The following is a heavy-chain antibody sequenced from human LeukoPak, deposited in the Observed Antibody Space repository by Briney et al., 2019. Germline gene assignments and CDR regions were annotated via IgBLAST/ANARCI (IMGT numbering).Heavy chain of an antibody. CDR1: GFTFSSYG. V-gene: IGHV3-33*06. Sequence: TGGSLRLSCAASGFTFSSYGMHWVRQAPGKGLEWVAVIWYDGSNKYYADSVKGRFTISRDNSKNTPYLQMNSLRAEDTAVYYCAKGSEYSYKIDYWGQGTLVTVSS. D-gene: IGHD5-18*01. CDR2: IWYDGSNK. CDR3: AKGSEYSYKIDY. J-gene: IGHJ4*02.